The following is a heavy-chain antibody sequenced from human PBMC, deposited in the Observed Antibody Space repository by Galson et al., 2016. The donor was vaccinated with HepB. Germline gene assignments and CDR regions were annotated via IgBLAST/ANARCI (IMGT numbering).Heavy chain of an antibody. CDR2: IDPTDSYT. Sequence: QSGAEVKKPGESLRISCKASGYTFTNHWINWVRQMPGKGLEWMGRIDPTDSYTNYSPSFQGHVTLSADKSISTAYLQWSSLESSDTAMYLCATSRPLAAAGDLGQGTLVTVSS. J-gene: IGHJ4*02. D-gene: IGHD6-13*01. CDR1: GYTFTNHW. CDR3: ATSRPLAAAGD. V-gene: IGHV5-10-1*01.